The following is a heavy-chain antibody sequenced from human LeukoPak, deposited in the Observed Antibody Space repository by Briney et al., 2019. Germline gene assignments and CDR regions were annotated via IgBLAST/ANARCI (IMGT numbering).Heavy chain of an antibody. CDR1: GGSISSYY. CDR3: ARHPSVAGPFDY. Sequence: PSETLSLTCTVSGGSISSYYWSWIRQPPGKGLEWIGYIYYTGSTNYNPSLKSRLTVSLDTSKNQFSLKLTSVTAADTALYYCARHPSVAGPFDYWGQGTLVTVSS. J-gene: IGHJ4*02. V-gene: IGHV4-59*08. CDR2: IYYTGST. D-gene: IGHD6-19*01.